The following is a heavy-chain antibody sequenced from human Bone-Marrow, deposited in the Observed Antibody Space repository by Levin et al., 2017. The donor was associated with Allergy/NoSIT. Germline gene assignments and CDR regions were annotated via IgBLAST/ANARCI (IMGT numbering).Heavy chain of an antibody. Sequence: SVKVSCKASGFTFTSSAVHWVRQARGQRLEWIGWIVVGSGNTNYAQKFQERVTITRDMSTSTAYMELSSLRSEDTAVYYCAAVLHGDPYFDYWGQGTLVTVSS. CDR2: IVVGSGNT. D-gene: IGHD2-21*02. J-gene: IGHJ4*02. V-gene: IGHV1-58*01. CDR1: GFTFTSSA. CDR3: AAVLHGDPYFDY.